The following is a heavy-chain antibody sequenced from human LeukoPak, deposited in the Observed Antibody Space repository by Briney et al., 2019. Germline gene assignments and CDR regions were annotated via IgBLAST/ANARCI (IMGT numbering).Heavy chain of an antibody. D-gene: IGHD5-12*01. J-gene: IGHJ6*02. CDR2: IYSDGSRT. Sequence: GGSLRLSCAASGFTFSNDWMHWVRQAPGKGLVWVSRIYSDGSRTSYADSVKGRFTISRDNGKQTLYLQMNSLTAEDTAVYYCAREGRSGYALFSKYYFYGLDVWGQGTTVTVSS. CDR3: AREGRSGYALFSKYYFYGLDV. V-gene: IGHV3-74*01. CDR1: GFTFSNDW.